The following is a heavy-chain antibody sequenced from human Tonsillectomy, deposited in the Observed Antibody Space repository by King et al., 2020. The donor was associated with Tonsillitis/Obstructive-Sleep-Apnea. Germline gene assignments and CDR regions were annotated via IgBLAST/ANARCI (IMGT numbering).Heavy chain of an antibody. CDR3: ARGKGRAFDI. V-gene: IGHV4-34*01. D-gene: IGHD1-26*01. CDR1: GGSLSGYF. J-gene: IGHJ3*02. CDR2: IIHSGRT. Sequence: VQLQQWGAGLLKPSETLSLTCAVYGGSLSGYFWTWIRQPPGKGLEWVGEIIHSGRTNYNPSLKSRVTISVDTSKNHFSLKLSSVTAADTAVYYCARGKGRAFDIWGQGTMVTVSS.